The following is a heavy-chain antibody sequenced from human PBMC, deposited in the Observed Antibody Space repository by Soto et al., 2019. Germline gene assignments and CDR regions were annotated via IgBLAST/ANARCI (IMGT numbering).Heavy chain of an antibody. V-gene: IGHV1-46*01. J-gene: IGHJ4*02. CDR1: GYTFTSYY. D-gene: IGHD3-10*01. CDR3: ATLGITSFLYY. CDR2: INPSGGST. Sequence: GASVKVSCTASGYTFTSYYMHLVRQAPGQGLEWMGIINPSGGSTSYAQKFQGRVTMTRDTSTSTVYMELSSLRSEDTAVYYCATLGITSFLYYWGQGTLVTVSS.